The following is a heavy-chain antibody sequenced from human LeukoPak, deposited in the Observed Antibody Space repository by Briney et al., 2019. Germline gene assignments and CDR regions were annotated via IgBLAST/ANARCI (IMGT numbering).Heavy chain of an antibody. Sequence: ASVKVSCKASRYTFTGYYIHWLRQAPGQGLEWMGWINPNSSGTNYAQKFQGRVTMTWDTSISTAYMELSRLRSDDTAVYYCARSGDYGFNYFDPWGQGTLVTVSS. D-gene: IGHD4-17*01. CDR3: ARSGDYGFNYFDP. CDR1: RYTFTGYY. V-gene: IGHV1-2*02. J-gene: IGHJ5*02. CDR2: INPNSSGT.